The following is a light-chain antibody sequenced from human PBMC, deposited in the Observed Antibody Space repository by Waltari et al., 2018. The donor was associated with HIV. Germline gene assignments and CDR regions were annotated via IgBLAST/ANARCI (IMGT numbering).Light chain of an antibody. J-gene: IGKJ4*01. Sequence: EIVLTQSPGTLSLSPGERATLSCRASQSVSSKYLAWYQQKPGQTPRLLSYGASSRAAGIPDRFSGSGSGTDFTLTISRLEPEDFAVYYCQQYGSSLPLTFGGGTKVEIK. V-gene: IGKV3-20*01. CDR1: QSVSSKY. CDR3: QQYGSSLPLT. CDR2: GAS.